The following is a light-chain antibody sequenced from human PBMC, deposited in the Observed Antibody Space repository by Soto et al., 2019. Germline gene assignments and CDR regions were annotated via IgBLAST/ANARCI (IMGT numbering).Light chain of an antibody. Sequence: QSALTPPASVSGAPGQAITISCPGSSSDIGGYNYVSWYQQHPVKAPKLMIYDVSNRPSGVSYRFSGSKSGNTASLTISGLQAEDEADYYCSSYTSSSTLVFGTGTKVTVL. CDR3: SSYTSSSTLV. CDR1: SSDIGGYNY. J-gene: IGLJ1*01. V-gene: IGLV2-14*01. CDR2: DVS.